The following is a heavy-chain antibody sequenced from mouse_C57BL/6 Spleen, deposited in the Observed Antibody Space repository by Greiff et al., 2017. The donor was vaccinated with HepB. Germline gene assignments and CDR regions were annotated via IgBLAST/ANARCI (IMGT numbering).Heavy chain of an antibody. J-gene: IGHJ1*03. CDR3: ARPYDYDGTDWYFDV. CDR1: GYTFTSYW. Sequence: QVQLQQSGAELVMPGASVKLSCKASGYTFTSYWMHWVKQRPGQGLEWIGEIDPSDSYTNYNQKFKGKSTLTVDKSSSTAYMQLSSLTSEDSAVYYCARPYDYDGTDWYFDVWGTGTTVTVSS. V-gene: IGHV1-69*01. CDR2: IDPSDSYT. D-gene: IGHD2-4*01.